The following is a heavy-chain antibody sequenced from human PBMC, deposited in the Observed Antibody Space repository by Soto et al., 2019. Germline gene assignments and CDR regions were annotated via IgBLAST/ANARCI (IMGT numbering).Heavy chain of an antibody. J-gene: IGHJ4*02. CDR2: ISSDVVNY. D-gene: IGHD2-15*01. CDR3: ARGGAWTPEGLGY. CDR1: GFTFSSFA. V-gene: IGHV3-30-3*01. Sequence: QVQLVESGGGVVQPGRSLRLSCAASGFTFSSFAMHWVRQAPGKGLEWLAVISSDVVNYYYAESVKGRFTISRDNSKNTLHLQRNSLRNEDTAVYYCARGGAWTPEGLGYWGQGTLVTVSS.